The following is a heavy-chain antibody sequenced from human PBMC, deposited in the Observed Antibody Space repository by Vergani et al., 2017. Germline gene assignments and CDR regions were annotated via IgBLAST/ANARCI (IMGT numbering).Heavy chain of an antibody. CDR3: ARDTRGGEWAGGY. D-gene: IGHD3-16*01. CDR2: VNPNSGGT. Sequence: QVQLVQSGAEVKKPGASVKVSCKTSGFTFSGYYIHWVRQAPGQGLEWMVWVNPNSGGTNYAQKFQGRVTMTRDTSINTDYMELNRLKSDDTARYYCARDTRGGEWAGGYWGQGTLVTVSS. J-gene: IGHJ4*02. CDR1: GFTFSGYY. V-gene: IGHV1-2*02.